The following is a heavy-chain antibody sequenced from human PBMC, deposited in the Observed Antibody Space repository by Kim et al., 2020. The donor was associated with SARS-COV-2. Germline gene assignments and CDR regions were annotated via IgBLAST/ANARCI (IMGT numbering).Heavy chain of an antibody. Sequence: GGSLRLSCAASGFTFSSNAMSWVRQAPGKGLEWVSAISGSGGSTYYADSVKGRFTISRDNSKNTLYLQMNSLRAEDTAVYYCAKVHWYRPLWYFDLWGRGTLVTVSS. CDR2: ISGSGGST. V-gene: IGHV3-23*01. J-gene: IGHJ2*01. CDR3: AKVHWYRPLWYFDL. CDR1: GFTFSSNA. D-gene: IGHD6-13*01.